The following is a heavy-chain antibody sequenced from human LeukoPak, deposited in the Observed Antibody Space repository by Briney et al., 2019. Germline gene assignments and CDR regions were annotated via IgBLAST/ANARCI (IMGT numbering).Heavy chain of an antibody. CDR3: ARDPGPSTAACGGFDI. J-gene: IGHJ3*02. CDR1: GFTFSRYW. D-gene: IGHD6-6*01. V-gene: IGHV3-7*01. CDR2: IKQDGSET. Sequence: PGGSLRLSCAASGFTFSRYWMIWVRQAPGKGLEWVANIKQDGSETHYVHSVKGRFTISRDNAKSSLYLQVNSLRAEDTAVYFCARDPGPSTAACGGFDIWGQGTLVTV.